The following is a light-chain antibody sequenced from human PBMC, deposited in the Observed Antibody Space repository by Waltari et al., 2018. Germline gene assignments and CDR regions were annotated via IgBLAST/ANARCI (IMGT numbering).Light chain of an antibody. J-gene: IGKJ5*01. CDR3: QPCGHSPLT. V-gene: IGKV3-20*01. CDR1: QSVRSSF. CDR2: GAS. Sequence: EIVLTQSPGTLSLSPGERATLSCRSSQSVRSSFLAWYQQKPGQAARLRIHGASSRATDIPNMFSGRGAVTDFTLTITKLEPEDFAVYYCQPCGHSPLTFGQGTRLEIK.